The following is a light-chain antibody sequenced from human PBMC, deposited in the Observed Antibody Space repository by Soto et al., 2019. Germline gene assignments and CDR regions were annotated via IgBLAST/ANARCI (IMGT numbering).Light chain of an antibody. V-gene: IGKV4-1*01. CDR2: WAS. Sequence: DIVMTQSPDSLAVSLGERATINCKSSQSVLYSSNNKNYLAWYQQKPGQPPKLLIYWASTRESGVPDRFCGSGSGRDFTLTISSLLAEDVAVFYCQQYYRTSYTFGQGTKLEIK. CDR3: QQYYRTSYT. CDR1: QSVLYSSNNKNY. J-gene: IGKJ2*01.